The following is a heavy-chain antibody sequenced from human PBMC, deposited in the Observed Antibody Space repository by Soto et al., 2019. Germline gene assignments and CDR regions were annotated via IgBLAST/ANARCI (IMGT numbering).Heavy chain of an antibody. CDR1: GYTFSNFW. CDR3: ARSPRSSPYFDY. D-gene: IGHD6-13*01. CDR2: IYPGDHET. Sequence: GGSLKISCHCSGYTFSNFWIGWVRQLPWKGLEWMGIIYPGDHETRYSPSFHGKVTISADKSINTAYLQWNSLEASDTAFYFCARSPRSSPYFDYWGQGALVTVSS. V-gene: IGHV5-51*01. J-gene: IGHJ4*02.